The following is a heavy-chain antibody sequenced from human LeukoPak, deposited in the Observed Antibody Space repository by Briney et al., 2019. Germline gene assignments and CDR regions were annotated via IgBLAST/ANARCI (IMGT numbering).Heavy chain of an antibody. CDR1: GFTFSNYW. Sequence: GGSLRLSCATSGFTFSNYWMSWVRQAPGKGLEWVSAISGSGGSTYYADSVKGRFTISRDNSKNTLYLQMNSLRAEDTAVYYCAKEDGWIVVVPAAIVYWGQGTLVTVSS. J-gene: IGHJ4*02. D-gene: IGHD2-2*02. V-gene: IGHV3-23*01. CDR3: AKEDGWIVVVPAAIVY. CDR2: ISGSGGST.